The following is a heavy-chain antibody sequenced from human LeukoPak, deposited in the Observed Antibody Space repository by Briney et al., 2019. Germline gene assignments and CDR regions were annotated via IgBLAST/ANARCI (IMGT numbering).Heavy chain of an antibody. V-gene: IGHV4-4*07. Sequence: SESLSLTCTVSGASISSYYWSRIRQPAGKALEWIGRIYVTGSTTYNPSLESRVTMSLDTSKNHFSLKLRSVTAADTAVYYCARDSGTTGEVKFDPWGQGTLVTVSS. D-gene: IGHD1-7*01. CDR2: IYVTGST. CDR3: ARDSGTTGEVKFDP. J-gene: IGHJ5*02. CDR1: GASISSYY.